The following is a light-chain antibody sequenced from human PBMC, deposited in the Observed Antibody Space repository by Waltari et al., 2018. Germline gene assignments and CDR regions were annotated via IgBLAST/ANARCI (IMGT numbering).Light chain of an antibody. V-gene: IGLV2-8*01. CDR3: SSYAGSNKLI. Sequence: QSALTQPPSASGSPGQTVIISCTGTSSDIGASKYVSWYQQLPGSAPALIIYEVDRRPPGVPDRFSGSKSGNTASLTVSGLQTEDEGDYYCSSYAGSNKLIFGGVTKLTVL. CDR1: SSDIGASKY. J-gene: IGLJ2*01. CDR2: EVD.